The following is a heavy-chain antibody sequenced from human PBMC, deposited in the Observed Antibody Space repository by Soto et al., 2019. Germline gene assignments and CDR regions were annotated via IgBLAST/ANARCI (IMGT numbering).Heavy chain of an antibody. D-gene: IGHD6-6*01. J-gene: IGHJ4*01. V-gene: IGHV1-69*13. Sequence: SVKVSCKASGGTFSSYAISWVRQAPGQGLEWMGGIIPIFGTANYAQKFQGRVTITADEFTSTAYMELSSLRSEDTAVYYCARSSGQLVFNVDFWGQGTLDPVSS. CDR1: GGTFSSYA. CDR2: IIPIFGTA. CDR3: ARSSGQLVFNVDF.